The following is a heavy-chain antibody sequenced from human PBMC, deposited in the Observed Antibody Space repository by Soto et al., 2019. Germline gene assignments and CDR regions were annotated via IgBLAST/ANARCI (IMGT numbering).Heavy chain of an antibody. D-gene: IGHD3-3*01. J-gene: IGHJ4*02. CDR1: GFTFSSYG. CDR2: IWYDGSNK. CDR3: ARERKSGYFDY. Sequence: QVQLVESGGGVVQPGRPLRLSCAASGFTFSSYGMHWVRQAPGKGLEWVAVIWYDGSNKYYADSVKGRFTISRDNSKNTLYLQMNSLRAEDTAVYYCARERKSGYFDYWGQGTLVTVSS. V-gene: IGHV3-33*01.